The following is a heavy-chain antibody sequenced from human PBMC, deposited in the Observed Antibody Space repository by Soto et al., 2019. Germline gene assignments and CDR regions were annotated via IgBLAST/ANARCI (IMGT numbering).Heavy chain of an antibody. CDR1: GGSISSYY. J-gene: IGHJ4*02. Sequence: SETLSLTCTVSGGSISSYYWSWIRQPPGKGLEWIGYIYYSGITDYNPSLKSRVTISVDTSKSQFSLKLSSVTAADTAVYYCAKGGGVYYFDYWGQGTLVTVS. CDR2: IYYSGIT. V-gene: IGHV4-59*01. CDR3: AKGGGVYYFDY. D-gene: IGHD2-8*02.